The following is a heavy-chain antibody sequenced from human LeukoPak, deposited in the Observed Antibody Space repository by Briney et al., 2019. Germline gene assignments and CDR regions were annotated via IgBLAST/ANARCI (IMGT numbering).Heavy chain of an antibody. CDR1: GFTFSNYW. D-gene: IGHD2-21*01. CDR2: IWYGGSNK. CDR3: AKESHCGGDCYSSLYFDL. J-gene: IGHJ2*01. V-gene: IGHV3-30*02. Sequence: GGSLRLSCAASGFTFSNYWMHWVRQAPGKGLEWVAVIWYGGSNKYYADSVKGRFTISRDNSKNTLYLQMNSLRAEDTAVYYCAKESHCGGDCYSSLYFDLWGRGTLVTVSS.